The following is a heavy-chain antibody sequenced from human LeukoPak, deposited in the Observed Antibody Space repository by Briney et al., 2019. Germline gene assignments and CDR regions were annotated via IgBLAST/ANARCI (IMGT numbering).Heavy chain of an antibody. V-gene: IGHV4-38-2*01. CDR1: GYSISSGYY. J-gene: IGHJ4*02. CDR2: IYHSGST. CDR3: ARANYYGSGSPSVFDY. Sequence: SETLSLTCAVIGYSISSGYYWGWIRQPPGKGLEWIGSIYHSGSTYYNPSLKSRVTISVDTSKTQFSLRLSSVTAADTAVYYCARANYYGSGSPSVFDYWGQGTLATVSS. D-gene: IGHD3-10*01.